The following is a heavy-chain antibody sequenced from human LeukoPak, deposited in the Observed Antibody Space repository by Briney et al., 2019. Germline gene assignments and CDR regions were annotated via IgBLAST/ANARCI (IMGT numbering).Heavy chain of an antibody. CDR3: AKDQLNRFCSGGSCSITHDS. V-gene: IGHV3-23*01. Sequence: PGGSLRLSCAASGFIFSNYAIHWVRQVPGQGLEWVSGITGSTRSTYYADSVKGRFTISRDNSGNTLYLQMNSLTADDTAIYYCAKDQLNRFCSGGSCSITHDSWGQGTLVTVSS. J-gene: IGHJ4*02. CDR2: ITGSTRST. CDR1: GFIFSNYA. D-gene: IGHD2-15*01.